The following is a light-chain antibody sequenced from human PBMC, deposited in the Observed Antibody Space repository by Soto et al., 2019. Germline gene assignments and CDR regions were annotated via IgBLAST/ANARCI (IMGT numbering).Light chain of an antibody. CDR2: KAS. Sequence: MYEAPSTPAGAVGDRVTISCRSSQTISSWLAWYQQKPGKAPKLVIYKASTLKSGVPSRFSGSGSGTEFTLTISSLQPDDFATYYCQQYNSYSKWTFGQGTKVDIK. J-gene: IGKJ1*01. CDR1: QTISSW. V-gene: IGKV1-5*03. CDR3: QQYNSYSKWT.